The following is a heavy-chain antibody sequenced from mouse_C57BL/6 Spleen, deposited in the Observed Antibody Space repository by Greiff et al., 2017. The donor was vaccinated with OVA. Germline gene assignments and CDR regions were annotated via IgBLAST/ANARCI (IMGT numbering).Heavy chain of an antibody. CDR1: GFTFSSYT. D-gene: IGHD2-4*01. Sequence: EVQRVESGGGLVKPGGSLKLSCAASGFTFSSYTMSWVRQTPEKRLEWVATISGGGGNTYYPDSVKGRFTISRDNAKNTLYLQMSSLRSEDTALYYCARYDYDGYYFDYWGQGTTLTVSS. CDR2: ISGGGGNT. V-gene: IGHV5-9*01. CDR3: ARYDYDGYYFDY. J-gene: IGHJ2*01.